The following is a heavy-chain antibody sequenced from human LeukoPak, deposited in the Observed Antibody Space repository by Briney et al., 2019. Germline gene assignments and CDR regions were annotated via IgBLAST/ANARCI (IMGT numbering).Heavy chain of an antibody. V-gene: IGHV4-38-2*01. J-gene: IGHJ4*02. Sequence: PSETLSLTCAVSGYSISSGYYWGWIRQPPGKGLVWIGSIYHSGSTYYNPSLKSRVTISVDTSKNQFSLKLSSVTAADTAVYYCARHLTTVTTGFDYWGQGTLVTVSS. CDR1: GYSISSGYY. D-gene: IGHD4-17*01. CDR3: ARHLTTVTTGFDY. CDR2: IYHSGST.